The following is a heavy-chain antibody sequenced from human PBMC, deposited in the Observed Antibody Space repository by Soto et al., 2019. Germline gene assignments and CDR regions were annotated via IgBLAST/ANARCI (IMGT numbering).Heavy chain of an antibody. CDR3: ARNYYGSASYYNPSPYYYYGMDV. D-gene: IGHD3-10*01. CDR1: GFTFDDYA. V-gene: IGHV3-9*01. Sequence: EVQLVESGGGLVQPGRSLRLSCAASGFTFDDYAMHWVRQAPGKGLEWVSGISWNSGSIGYADSVKGRFTISRDNATNSLYLQMNSLRAADTALYYCARNYYGSASYYNPSPYYYYGMDVWGQGTTVTVSS. J-gene: IGHJ6*02. CDR2: ISWNSGSI.